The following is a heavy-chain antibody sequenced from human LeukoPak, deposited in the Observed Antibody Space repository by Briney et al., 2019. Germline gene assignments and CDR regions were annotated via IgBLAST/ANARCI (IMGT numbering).Heavy chain of an antibody. V-gene: IGHV3-21*01. Sequence: GGSLRLSCAASGFTFSSYSMNWVRQAPGKGLEWVSSISSSSSYIYYADSVKGRFTISRDNAKNSLYLQMNSLRAEDTAVYYCAVLRDGYNNRDFDYWGQGTLVTVSS. D-gene: IGHD5-24*01. J-gene: IGHJ4*02. CDR1: GFTFSSYS. CDR3: AVLRDGYNNRDFDY. CDR2: ISSSSSYI.